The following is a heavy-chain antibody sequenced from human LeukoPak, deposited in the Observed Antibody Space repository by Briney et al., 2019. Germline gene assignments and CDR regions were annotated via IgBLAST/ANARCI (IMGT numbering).Heavy chain of an antibody. V-gene: IGHV3-53*01. CDR3: ARDRVAGTADLSY. CDR2: IYSDGST. CDR1: GFTFSSYA. J-gene: IGHJ4*02. Sequence: GGSLRLSCAASGFTFSSYAMSWVRQAPGKGLECVSVIYSDGSTYYADSVKGRFTISRDNSKNTLYLQMNSLRAEDTAVYYCARDRVAGTADLSYWGQGTLVTVSS. D-gene: IGHD6-19*01.